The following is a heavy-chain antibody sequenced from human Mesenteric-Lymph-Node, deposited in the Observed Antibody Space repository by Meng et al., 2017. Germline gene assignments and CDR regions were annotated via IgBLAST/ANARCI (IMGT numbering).Heavy chain of an antibody. D-gene: IGHD2-15*01. CDR1: GFTFSSYE. J-gene: IGHJ4*02. V-gene: IGHV3-48*03. CDR3: ARDRGYCSSGSCWLAY. Sequence: GESLKISCAASGFTFSSYEMNWVRQAPGKGLEWVSYTRSTGSTIYYADSVKGRFTISRDNAKNSLYLQMNSLRAEDTAVYYCARDRGYCSSGSCWLAYWGQGTLVTVSS. CDR2: TRSTGSTI.